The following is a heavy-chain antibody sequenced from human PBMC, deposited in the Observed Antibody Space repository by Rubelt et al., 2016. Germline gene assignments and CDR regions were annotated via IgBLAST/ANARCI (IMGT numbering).Heavy chain of an antibody. J-gene: IGHJ2*01. V-gene: IGHV4-59*08. D-gene: IGHD4-17*01. CDR2: MYYSGST. CDR3: ASSTLTNRYWYFDL. CDR1: GGSISSYY. Sequence: QVQLQESGPGLVKPSETLSLICTVFGGSISSYYWSWMRQPPGRGLEWIGYMYYSGSTNYNPSLKSRVTMSFNTSKNQVSLKLSSVTAADTAWYYCASSTLTNRYWYFDLWGRGTLVTVSS.